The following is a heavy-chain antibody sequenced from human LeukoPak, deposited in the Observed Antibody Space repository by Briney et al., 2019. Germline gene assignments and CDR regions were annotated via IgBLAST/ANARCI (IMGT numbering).Heavy chain of an antibody. D-gene: IGHD2-2*01. J-gene: IGHJ4*02. CDR2: SDPEDGER. CDR1: GKTLSDLS. V-gene: IGHV1-24*01. CDR3: ATGDPYQLLED. Sequence: ASVKVSCKVSGKTLSDLSIHWLRQPPGKGLEWLGGSDPEDGERIYAQMFQGRVTMTEDTSTDTAYMELSSLRSEDTAMYYCATGDPYQLLEDWGQGTLVSVSS.